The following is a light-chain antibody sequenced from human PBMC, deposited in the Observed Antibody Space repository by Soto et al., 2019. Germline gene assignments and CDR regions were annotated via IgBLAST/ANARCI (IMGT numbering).Light chain of an antibody. J-gene: IGKJ1*01. Sequence: EIVLTQSPAILSMSPGDRATLSCRASQSVSSYFAWYQQKPGQAPRLLIYDASNRATGVPARFSGSGSGTDFTLTISSLEPEDFAVYCCQQRRXWPVTFGRGTKVDIK. CDR1: QSVSSY. CDR2: DAS. V-gene: IGKV3-11*01. CDR3: QQRRXWPVT.